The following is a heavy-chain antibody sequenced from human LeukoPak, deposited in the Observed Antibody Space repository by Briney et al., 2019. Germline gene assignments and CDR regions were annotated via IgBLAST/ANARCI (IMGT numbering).Heavy chain of an antibody. CDR1: GFTFSDYY. D-gene: IGHD6-19*01. V-gene: IGHV3-11*01. CDR2: ISSSGSTT. Sequence: GGSLRLSCAASGFTFSDYYMTWIRQAPGKGLEWVSYISSSGSTTLYADSVKGRFTISRDNAKNSLYVQMNNLRAEDTAVYYCARVPRSGGSIDYWGQGTLVTVSS. J-gene: IGHJ4*02. CDR3: ARVPRSGGSIDY.